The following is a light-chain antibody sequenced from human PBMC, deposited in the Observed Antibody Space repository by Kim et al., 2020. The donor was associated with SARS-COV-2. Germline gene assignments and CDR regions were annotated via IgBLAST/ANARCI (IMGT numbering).Light chain of an antibody. CDR1: PTDY. CDR2: DIS. V-gene: IGLV2-14*03. Sequence: QYDLPQPASVSGSPGQWITISCTGTPTDYVSWYQQHPGKAPKLIIHDISKRPSGVSSHFSGSKSGNTASLTISGLQAEDEADYYCISYTGSGTYVFGSGTKVTVL. CDR3: ISYTGSGTYV. J-gene: IGLJ1*01.